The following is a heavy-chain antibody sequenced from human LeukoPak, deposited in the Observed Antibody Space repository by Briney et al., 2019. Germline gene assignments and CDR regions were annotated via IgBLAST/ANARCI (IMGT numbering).Heavy chain of an antibody. V-gene: IGHV4-4*02. CDR1: GGSISSSNW. CDR2: IYHSGST. CDR3: ARGPTYYDILTGYYRAKEKNRFDP. Sequence: SGTLSLTCAVSGGSISSSNWWSWVRQPPGKGLEWIGEIYHSGSTNYNPSLKSRVTISVDKSKNQFSLKLTSVTAADTAVYYCARGPTYYDILTGYYRAKEKNRFDPWGQGTLVTVSS. D-gene: IGHD3-9*01. J-gene: IGHJ5*02.